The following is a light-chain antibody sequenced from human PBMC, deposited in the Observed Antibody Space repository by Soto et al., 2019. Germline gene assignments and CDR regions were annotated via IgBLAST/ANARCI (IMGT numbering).Light chain of an antibody. CDR1: QSVSSY. CDR2: GAS. CDR3: QQYGSSPGT. Sequence: EIVLTQSPAAVSLSPGERATLSCRVSQSVSSYLAWYQQKPGQAPRLLIYGASSRATGIPDRFSGSGSGTDFTLTISRLEPEDFAVYYCQQYGSSPGTFGQGTKVDIK. J-gene: IGKJ1*01. V-gene: IGKV3-20*01.